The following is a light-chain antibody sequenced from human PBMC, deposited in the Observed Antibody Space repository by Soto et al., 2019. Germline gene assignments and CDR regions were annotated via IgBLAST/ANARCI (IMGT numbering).Light chain of an antibody. CDR2: GAS. J-gene: IGKJ4*01. CDR3: QQYNNWPPIT. CDR1: QSVIY. Sequence: EIVLTQSPGTLSLSPGERATLSCRASQSVIYLAWYQQKPGQAPRLLFYGASNRATGIPGRFSGSGSGTDFTLTISRMEPEDSAVYYCQQYNNWPPITFGGGTKVDIK. V-gene: IGKV3-20*01.